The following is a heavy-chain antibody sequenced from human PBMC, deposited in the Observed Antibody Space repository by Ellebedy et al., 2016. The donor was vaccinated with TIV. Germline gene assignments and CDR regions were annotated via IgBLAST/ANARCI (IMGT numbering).Heavy chain of an antibody. Sequence: GESLKISCAASGFTFSTYWMSWVRQVPGKGLEWVANINQVGSEKYYVESVKGRFTISRDNVKNLLYLQMNSLRVEDTAVYNCARARIDYWGQGTLVSVSS. V-gene: IGHV3-7*04. CDR2: INQVGSEK. CDR3: ARARIDY. CDR1: GFTFSTYW. J-gene: IGHJ4*02.